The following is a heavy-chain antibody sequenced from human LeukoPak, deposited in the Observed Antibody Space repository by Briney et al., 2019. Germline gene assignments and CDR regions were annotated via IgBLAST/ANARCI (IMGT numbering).Heavy chain of an antibody. CDR3: ARESAYYSSPDY. Sequence: PDTHSLTCTVSGGSISSYYWSWIRQPPGKGLEWIGYIYYSGSTNYNPSLKSRVTISVDTSKNQFSLKLSSVTAADTAVYYCARESAYYSSPDYWGQGTLVTVSS. CDR2: IYYSGST. CDR1: GGSISSYY. V-gene: IGHV4-59*01. D-gene: IGHD6-13*01. J-gene: IGHJ4*02.